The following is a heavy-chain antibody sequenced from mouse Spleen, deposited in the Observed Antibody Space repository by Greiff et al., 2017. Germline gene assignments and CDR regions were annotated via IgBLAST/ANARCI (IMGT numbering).Heavy chain of an antibody. CDR3: ARDYGYDRYDY. CDR2: INPSTGYT. J-gene: IGHJ2*01. CDR1: GYTFTSYW. Sequence: QVQLKQSGAELAKPGASVKMSCKASGYTFTSYWMHWVKQRPGQGLEWIGYINPSTGYTEYNQKFKDKATLTADKSSSTAYMQLSSLTSEDSAVYYCARDYGYDRYDYWGQGTTLTVSS. D-gene: IGHD2-2*01. V-gene: IGHV1-7*01.